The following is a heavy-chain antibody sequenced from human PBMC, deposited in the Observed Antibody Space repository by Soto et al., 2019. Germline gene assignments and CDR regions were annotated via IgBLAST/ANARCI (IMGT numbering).Heavy chain of an antibody. Sequence: ASVKVSCKASGYTFTGYYMHWVRQAPGQGLEWMGWINPNSGGTNYAQKFQGRVTMTRDTSISTAYMELSRLRSDDTAVYYCARDIVVVPATDYYGMDVWGQGTTVTVSS. J-gene: IGHJ6*02. CDR1: GYTFTGYY. CDR2: INPNSGGT. D-gene: IGHD2-2*01. V-gene: IGHV1-2*02. CDR3: ARDIVVVPATDYYGMDV.